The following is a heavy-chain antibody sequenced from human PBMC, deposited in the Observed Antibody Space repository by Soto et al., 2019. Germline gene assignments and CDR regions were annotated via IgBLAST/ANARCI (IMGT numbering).Heavy chain of an antibody. CDR2: ISSSGITI. CDR3: ARSHYYDSSGYYENAFDI. Sequence: GGSLRLSCAASGFTFSSYEMNWVRQAPGKGLEWVSYISSSGITIYYADSVKGRFTISRDNAKNSLYLQMNSLRAEDTAVYYCARSHYYDSSGYYENAFDIWGQGTMVTV. CDR1: GFTFSSYE. V-gene: IGHV3-48*03. J-gene: IGHJ3*02. D-gene: IGHD3-22*01.